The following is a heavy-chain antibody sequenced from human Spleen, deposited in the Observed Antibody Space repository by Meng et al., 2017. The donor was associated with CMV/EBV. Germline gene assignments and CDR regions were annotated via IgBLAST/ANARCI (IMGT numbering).Heavy chain of an antibody. CDR1: GFTFSGYT. CDR2: ITSISGFI. Sequence: GESLKISCAASGFTFSGYTMNWVRQAPGKGLEWVPSITSISGFIYYADSVRGRFTISRDNAKNSLYLQMNSLRADDTAVYYCTRDLTHWDMSGRPSRIDYFDYWGQGTRVTVSS. D-gene: IGHD1-26*01. V-gene: IGHV3-21*01. CDR3: TRDLTHWDMSGRPSRIDYFDY. J-gene: IGHJ4*02.